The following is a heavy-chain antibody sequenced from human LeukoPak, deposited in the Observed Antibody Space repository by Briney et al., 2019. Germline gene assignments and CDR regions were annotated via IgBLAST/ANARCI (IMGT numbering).Heavy chain of an antibody. V-gene: IGHV4-39*01. D-gene: IGHD3-16*01. J-gene: IGHJ4*02. CDR1: GGSIISSPYY. CDR2: IYYSGST. CDR3: VRGSTLRHYQY. Sequence: PSETLSLTCTVSGGSIISSPYYWGWIRRPPGKGLEWIGSIYYSGSTYYNPSLKSRVTVSVDTSKNQFSLKLSSVTAADTAVYYCVRGSTLRHYQYWGQGTLVTVSS.